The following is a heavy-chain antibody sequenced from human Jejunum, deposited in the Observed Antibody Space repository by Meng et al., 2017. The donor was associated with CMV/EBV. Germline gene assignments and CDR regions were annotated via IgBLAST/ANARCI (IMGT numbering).Heavy chain of an antibody. CDR2: ITSDGTTT. Sequence: FATSGFTFSSYWMHWVRQTPEKGLVWVSRITSDGTTTGYADSVKGRFTISRDNAKNTLYLQMNSLRAEDTAAYYCARDLWGLGDYWGQGTRVTVSS. CDR1: GFTFSSYW. V-gene: IGHV3-74*01. CDR3: ARDLWGLGDY. J-gene: IGHJ4*02. D-gene: IGHD1-26*01.